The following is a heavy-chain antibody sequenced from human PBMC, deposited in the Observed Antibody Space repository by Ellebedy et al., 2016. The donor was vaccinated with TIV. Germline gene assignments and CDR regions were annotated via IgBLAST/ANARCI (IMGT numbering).Heavy chain of an antibody. J-gene: IGHJ3*02. V-gene: IGHV4-59*01. CDR3: ARVGDGSGSYYTKNDAFDI. Sequence: MPSETLSLTCTVSGGSISSYYWSWIRQPPGKGLEWIGYIYYSGSTNYNPSLKSRVTISVDTSKNQFSLKLSSVTAADTAVYYCARVGDGSGSYYTKNDAFDIWGQGTMVTVSS. D-gene: IGHD3-10*01. CDR2: IYYSGST. CDR1: GGSISSYY.